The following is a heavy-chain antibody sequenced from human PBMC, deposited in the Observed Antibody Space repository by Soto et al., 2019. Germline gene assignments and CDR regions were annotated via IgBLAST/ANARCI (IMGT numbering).Heavy chain of an antibody. CDR1: GYTFTSYG. J-gene: IGHJ6*02. V-gene: IGHV1-18*04. D-gene: IGHD2-2*01. CDR2: ISAYNGNT. Sequence: GASVKVSCKASGYTFTSYGISWVRQAPGQVLEWMGWISAYNGNTNYAQKLQGRVTMTTDTSTSTAYMELRSLRSDDTAVYYCARDNPIIVVVPAAPSSIMDVWGQGTTVTVSS. CDR3: ARDNPIIVVVPAAPSSIMDV.